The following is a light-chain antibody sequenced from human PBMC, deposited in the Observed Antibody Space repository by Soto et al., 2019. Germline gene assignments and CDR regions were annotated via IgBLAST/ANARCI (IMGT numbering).Light chain of an antibody. Sequence: DIVLTQSPGTLSLSPGERATLSCRASQSVGSSLSWYQHKSGQPPRLLIYSAFNRATGIPERFSGSGAGTDFTLTISRLEPEDFAVYSCHQFCSFPRTFGQGTQVVIK. J-gene: IGKJ1*01. CDR1: QSVGSS. CDR2: SAF. CDR3: HQFCSFPRT. V-gene: IGKV3-20*01.